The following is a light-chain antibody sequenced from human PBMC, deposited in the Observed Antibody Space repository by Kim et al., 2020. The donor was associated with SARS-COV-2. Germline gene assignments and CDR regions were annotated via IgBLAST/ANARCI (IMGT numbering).Light chain of an antibody. V-gene: IGKV3D-15*01. CDR2: GAS. CDR3: QQYNNWPPYT. Sequence: EIVMTQSPATLSVSPGERATLSCRASQSVSNNLAWYQQKPGQAPRLLIYGASTRATGIPARFSGSGSGTEFTLTISSLQSEDFAVYYWQQYNNWPPYTFGQETELEI. J-gene: IGKJ2*01. CDR1: QSVSNN.